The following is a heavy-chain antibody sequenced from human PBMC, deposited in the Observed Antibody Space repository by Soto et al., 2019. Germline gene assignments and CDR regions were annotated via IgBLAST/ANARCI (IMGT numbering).Heavy chain of an antibody. CDR3: AHSPGGGYSGYEFDY. V-gene: IGHV2-5*02. CDR2: IYWDDDK. D-gene: IGHD5-12*01. J-gene: IGHJ4*02. CDR1: GFSLSTSGVG. Sequence: QITLKESGPPLVKPTQTLTLTCTFSGFSLSTSGVGVGWIRQPPGKVLEWLALIYWDDDKRYSPSLKSRLTITKDTSKNQVVLTMTNMDPVDTATYYCAHSPGGGYSGYEFDYWGQGTLVTVSS.